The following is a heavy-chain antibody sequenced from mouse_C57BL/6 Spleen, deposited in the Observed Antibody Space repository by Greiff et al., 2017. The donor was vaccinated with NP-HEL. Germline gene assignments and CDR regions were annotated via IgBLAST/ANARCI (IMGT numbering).Heavy chain of an antibody. CDR2: INPSSGYT. J-gene: IGHJ4*01. D-gene: IGHD2-4*01. CDR1: GYTFTSYW. V-gene: IGHV1-7*01. CDR3: AKVSPDYRYAMDY. Sequence: VKLQQSGAELAKPGASVKLSCKASGYTFTSYWMHWVKQRPGQGLEWIGYINPSSGYTKYNQKFKDKATLTADKSSSTAYMQLSSLTYEDSAVYYCAKVSPDYRYAMDYWGQGTSVTVSS.